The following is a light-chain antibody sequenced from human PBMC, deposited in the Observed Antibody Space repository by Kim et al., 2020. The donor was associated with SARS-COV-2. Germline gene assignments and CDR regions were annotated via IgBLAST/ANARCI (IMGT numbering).Light chain of an antibody. CDR2: SVS. Sequence: SPGERATLSCRTSQSVCIHCLALYQPEPGQAPRLLIYSVSNSATGIPDRFSGSGSGTDFTLTISRLEPEDFAVYYCQQYGIAPPYTFGQGTKLEI. CDR1: QSVCIHC. CDR3: QQYGIAPPYT. V-gene: IGKV3-20*01. J-gene: IGKJ2*01.